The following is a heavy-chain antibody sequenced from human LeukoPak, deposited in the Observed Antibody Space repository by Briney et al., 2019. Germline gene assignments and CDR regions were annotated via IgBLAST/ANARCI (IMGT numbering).Heavy chain of an antibody. CDR1: GFTFSTYN. V-gene: IGHV3-21*01. CDR2: ISSSSSYI. D-gene: IGHD3-10*01. CDR3: ARGGLEMVRGVIYFDY. Sequence: PGGSLRLSCAASGFTFSTYNMNWVRQAPGKGLEWVSSISSSSSYIYYADSVKGRFTISRDNAKNSLYLQMNSLRAEDTAVYYCARGGLEMVRGVIYFDYWGQGTLVTVSS. J-gene: IGHJ4*02.